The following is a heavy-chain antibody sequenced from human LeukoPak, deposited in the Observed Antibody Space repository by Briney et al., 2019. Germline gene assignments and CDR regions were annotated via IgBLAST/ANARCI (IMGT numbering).Heavy chain of an antibody. CDR1: GGSISSGDYY. Sequence: SETLSLTCTVSGGSISSGDYYWSWIRQPPGKGLEWIGYIYYSGSTYYNPSLKSRVTISVDTSKNQFSLKLSSVTAADTAVYYCARASTHYQDIVVVPAAIHSYWYFDLWGRGTLVTVSS. D-gene: IGHD2-2*01. J-gene: IGHJ2*01. CDR3: ARASTHYQDIVVVPAAIHSYWYFDL. V-gene: IGHV4-30-4*01. CDR2: IYYSGST.